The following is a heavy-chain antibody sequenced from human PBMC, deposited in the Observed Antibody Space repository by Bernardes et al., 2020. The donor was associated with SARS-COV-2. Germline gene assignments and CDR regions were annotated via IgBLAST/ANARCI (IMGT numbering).Heavy chain of an antibody. D-gene: IGHD1-26*01. V-gene: IGHV5-51*01. J-gene: IGHJ4*02. CDR3: ARLGGSYTEGFFDY. Sequence: SLKISCKGSGYSFTSYWIGWVRQMPGKGLECMGIIYPDDSDTRYSPSFEGQVTISADKSINTAYLQWSSLRASDTAMYYCARLGGSYTEGFFDYWGQGTLLTVSS. CDR2: IYPDDSDT. CDR1: GYSFTSYW.